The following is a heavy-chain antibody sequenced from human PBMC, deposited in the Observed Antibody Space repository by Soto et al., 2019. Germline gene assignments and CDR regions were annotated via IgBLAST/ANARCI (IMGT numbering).Heavy chain of an antibody. CDR3: TSALLDYGDYYFDN. CDR2: IFISGSA. CDR1: GGSISSYY. Sequence: SETLSLTCTVSGGSISSYYWSWIRQPAGKGLEWIGRIFISGSANYNPSLESRLTMSVDTSKNQFSLNLSSVTAADTAVYYCTSALLDYGDYYFDNWGQGTLVTVSS. J-gene: IGHJ4*02. V-gene: IGHV4-4*07. D-gene: IGHD4-17*01.